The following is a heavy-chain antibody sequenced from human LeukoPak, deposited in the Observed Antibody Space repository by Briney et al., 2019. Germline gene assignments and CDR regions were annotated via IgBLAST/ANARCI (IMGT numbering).Heavy chain of an antibody. V-gene: IGHV3-48*02. CDR1: GFTFSSYS. D-gene: IGHD3-3*01. CDR2: ISSSSSTI. J-gene: IGHJ4*02. CDR3: ARDYDFWSGSYGSNFDY. Sequence: PGRSLRLSCAASGFTFSSYSMNWVRQAPGKGLEWVSYISSSSSTIYYADSVKGRFTISRDNAKNSLYLQMNSLRDEDTAVYYCARDYDFWSGSYGSNFDYWGQGTLVTVSS.